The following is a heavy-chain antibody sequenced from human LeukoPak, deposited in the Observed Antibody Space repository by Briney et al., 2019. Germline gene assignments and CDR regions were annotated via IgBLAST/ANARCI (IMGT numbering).Heavy chain of an antibody. D-gene: IGHD6-19*01. J-gene: IGHJ4*02. CDR3: ARVEGSSGPKDY. Sequence: GGSLRLSCAASGFTFSSYSMNWVRQAPGKGLEWVSSISGSSSYIDYADSVKGRFTISRDNARKSLYLQMNSLRVEDTAVYYCARVEGSSGPKDYWGQGTLVTVSS. CDR2: ISGSSSYI. V-gene: IGHV3-21*01. CDR1: GFTFSSYS.